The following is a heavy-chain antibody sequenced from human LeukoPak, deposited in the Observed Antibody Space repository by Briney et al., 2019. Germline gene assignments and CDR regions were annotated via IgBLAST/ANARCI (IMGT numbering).Heavy chain of an antibody. D-gene: IGHD1-26*01. CDR3: FESGSYAFDI. J-gene: IGHJ3*02. CDR1: GFTFSSYA. Sequence: GGSLRLSCAASGFTFSSYAMSWVRQAPGKGLEWVSAISGSGGSTYYADSVRGRFTISRDNSKNTLYLQMNGLRAEDTAVYYCFESGSYAFDIWGQGTMVTVSS. CDR2: ISGSGGST. V-gene: IGHV3-23*01.